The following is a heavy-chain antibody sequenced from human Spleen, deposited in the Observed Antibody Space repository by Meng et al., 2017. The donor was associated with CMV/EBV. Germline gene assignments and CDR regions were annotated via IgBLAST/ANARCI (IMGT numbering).Heavy chain of an antibody. V-gene: IGHV4-34*01. J-gene: IGHJ4*02. Sequence: AETLSLTCAVYGGSFSGYYWSWIRQPPGKGLEWIGEINHSGSTNYNPSLKSRVTISVDTSKNQFSLNLSSVTAADTAVYYCASGYSGSYDQYYFDYWGQGTLVTVSS. CDR2: INHSGST. CDR3: ASGYSGSYDQYYFDY. CDR1: GGSFSGYY. D-gene: IGHD1-26*01.